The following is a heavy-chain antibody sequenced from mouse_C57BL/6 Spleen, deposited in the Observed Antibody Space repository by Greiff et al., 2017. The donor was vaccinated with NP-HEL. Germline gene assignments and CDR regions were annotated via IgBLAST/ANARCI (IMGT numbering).Heavy chain of an antibody. CDR1: GYTFTSYG. V-gene: IGHV1-81*01. Sequence: QVQLQQSGAELARPGASVKLSCKASGYTFTSYGISWVKQRTGQGLEWIGEIYPRSGSTYYNEKFKGKATLTADKSSSTAYMELRSLTSEDSAVYFCARSGIYYDYVGFAYWGQGTLVTVSA. CDR3: ARSGIYYDYVGFAY. J-gene: IGHJ3*01. D-gene: IGHD2-4*01. CDR2: IYPRSGST.